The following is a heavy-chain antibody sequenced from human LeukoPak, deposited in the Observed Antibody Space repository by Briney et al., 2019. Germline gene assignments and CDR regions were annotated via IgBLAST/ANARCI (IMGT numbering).Heavy chain of an antibody. CDR2: MYNNGST. CDR1: GGSISSYF. J-gene: IGHJ4*02. CDR3: ARDRGGGSSYIDY. D-gene: IGHD2-15*01. Sequence: SETLSLTCAVFGGSISSYFWNWIRQPPGEGLEWIGYMYNNGSTYYNPSLKSRATISADTSKNQFSLKLTSVTAADTAVYYCARDRGGGSSYIDYWGQGTLVTASS. V-gene: IGHV4-59*01.